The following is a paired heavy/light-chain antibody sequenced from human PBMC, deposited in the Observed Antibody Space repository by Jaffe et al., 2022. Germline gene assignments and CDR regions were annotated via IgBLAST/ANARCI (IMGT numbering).Heavy chain of an antibody. CDR3: ARRNSITVTSTAFEY. Sequence: EVQLLESGGGLVQPGGSLRLSCAACGFTFSNYGMTWVRQAPGKGLEWVSSVSDSGSNTWYADSVKGRFTISRDNSKTTLYLQMDALRAEDTAVYYCARRNSITVTSTAFEYWGQGALVTVSS. D-gene: IGHD4-17*01. CDR1: GFTFSNYG. V-gene: IGHV3-23*01. CDR2: VSDSGSNT. J-gene: IGHJ4*02.
Light chain of an antibody. CDR1: QGIRND. CDR2: AAS. J-gene: IGKJ4*01. Sequence: AIQMTQSPSSLSASVGDRVTITCRASQGIRNDLGWYQQKPGKAPKLLIYAASSLQSGVPSRFSGSGYGTDFTLTISSLQPEDSATYFCLQDDKYPLTFGGGTKVEI. CDR3: LQDDKYPLT. V-gene: IGKV1-6*01.